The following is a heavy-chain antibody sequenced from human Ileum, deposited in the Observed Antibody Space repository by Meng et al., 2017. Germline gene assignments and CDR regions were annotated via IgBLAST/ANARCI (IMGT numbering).Heavy chain of an antibody. D-gene: IGHD3-22*01. CDR3: ARLLDSSDWGWFDP. V-gene: IGHV4-59*08. J-gene: IGHJ5*02. CDR2: IYYRGGA. Sequence: QVQLQESGPGLVKPSETLALPCSVSGASISSHYWTWIRQPPGKGLEYIGYIYYRGGASYNPSLRSRVTMSVDTSKNQFSLNLSSVTAADTAVYYCARLLDSSDWGWFDPWGQGTLVTVSS. CDR1: GASISSHY.